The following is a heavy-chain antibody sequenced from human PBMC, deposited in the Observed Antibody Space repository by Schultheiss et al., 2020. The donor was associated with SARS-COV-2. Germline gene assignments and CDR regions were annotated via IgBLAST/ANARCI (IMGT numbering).Heavy chain of an antibody. Sequence: GGSLRLSCAASGFTFSSYGMHWVRQAPGKGLEWVAVIWYDGSNKYYADSVKGRFTISRDNSKNTLYLQMNSLRAEDTAVYYCARDSRIAARASYNWFDPWGQGTLVTVSS. CDR2: IWYDGSNK. CDR3: ARDSRIAARASYNWFDP. D-gene: IGHD6-6*01. CDR1: GFTFSSYG. J-gene: IGHJ5*02. V-gene: IGHV3-33*01.